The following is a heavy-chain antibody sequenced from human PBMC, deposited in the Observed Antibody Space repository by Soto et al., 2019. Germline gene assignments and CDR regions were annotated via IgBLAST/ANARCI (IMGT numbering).Heavy chain of an antibody. CDR2: IVSGSTYT. D-gene: IGHD2-21*01. Sequence: VQLVESGGGLVKPGGSLRLSCAASGVTFSDYYMAWTRQAPGKGLEWIAYIVSGSTYTNYADSVKGRFSISRDNARESLFLEMNSLRADDTALYYCARVDGESRMDVWGQGTTVSVS. CDR3: ARVDGESRMDV. CDR1: GVTFSDYY. V-gene: IGHV3-11*06. J-gene: IGHJ6*02.